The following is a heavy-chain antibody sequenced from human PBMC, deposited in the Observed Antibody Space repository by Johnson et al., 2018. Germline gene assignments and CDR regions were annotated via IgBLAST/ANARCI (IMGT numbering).Heavy chain of an antibody. CDR3: ARTTVMDYYYGMDV. D-gene: IGHD4-11*01. CDR1: GFTFSSYA. CDR2: ISGSGGST. J-gene: IGHJ6*02. V-gene: IGHV3-23*04. Sequence: VQPVESGGGLVQPGGSXRLSCAASGFTFSSYAMSWVRQAPGKGLEWVSAISGSGGSTYYADSGKGRFTISRDNSKNTLYLQMNSLRAEDTAVYYCARTTVMDYYYGMDVWGQGTTVTVSS.